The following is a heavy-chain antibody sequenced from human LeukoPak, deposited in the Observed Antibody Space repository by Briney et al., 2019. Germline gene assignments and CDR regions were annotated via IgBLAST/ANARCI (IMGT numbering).Heavy chain of an antibody. Sequence: SETLSLTCAVSGGSISSSNWWSWVRQPPGKGLEWIGEIYHNGSTCNNPSLKSRVILSVDTSKNQFSLKLSSVTAADTAVYYCARHVGHDFWSGYRSVDPWGQGTLVTVSS. CDR2: IYHNGST. V-gene: IGHV4-4*02. CDR3: ARHVGHDFWSGYRSVDP. D-gene: IGHD3-3*01. J-gene: IGHJ5*02. CDR1: GGSISSSNW.